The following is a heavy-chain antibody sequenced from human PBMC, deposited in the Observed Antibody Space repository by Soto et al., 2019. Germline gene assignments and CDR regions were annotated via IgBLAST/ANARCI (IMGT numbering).Heavy chain of an antibody. CDR1: GYTFTSYD. V-gene: IGHV1-8*01. J-gene: IGHJ3*02. CDR3: ARRVVVPAATPGAFDI. CDR2: MNPNSGNT. D-gene: IGHD2-2*01. Sequence: QVQLVQSGAEVKKPGASVKVSCKASGYTFTSYDINWVRQATGQGLEWMGWMNPNSGNTGYAQKFQGRVTMTMNTSISTAYMELSSLRSEDTAVYYCARRVVVPAATPGAFDIWGQGTMVTVSS.